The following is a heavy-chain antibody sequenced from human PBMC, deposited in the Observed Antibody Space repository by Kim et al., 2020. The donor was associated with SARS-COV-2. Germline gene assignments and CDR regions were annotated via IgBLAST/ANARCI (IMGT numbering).Heavy chain of an antibody. V-gene: IGHV3-49*03. D-gene: IGHD3-10*01. CDR1: GFTFSDYA. Sequence: GGSLRLSCSASGFTFSDYAMSWFRQAPGKGLEWLGFVRNKAYGATTQYAASVRGRLTISRDDSEGIAYLHMSSPKTEDTAVYYCTSGGGSGRYFFYDWG. CDR3: TSGGGSGRYFFYD. CDR2: VRNKAYGATT. J-gene: IGHJ4*01.